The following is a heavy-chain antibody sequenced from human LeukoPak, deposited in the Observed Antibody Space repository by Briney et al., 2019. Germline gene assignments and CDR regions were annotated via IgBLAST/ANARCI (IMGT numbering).Heavy chain of an antibody. D-gene: IGHD3-16*01. Sequence: ASVKVSCKASGYSFTSHGISWVRQAPGQGPEWMGWISTHSGGTNYAQKLQGRVTMTTDTSTNTAYMELRSLRSDDTAVYYCAREGLGELTLDYWGQGTLVTVSS. CDR1: GYSFTSHG. CDR2: ISTHSGGT. V-gene: IGHV1-18*01. J-gene: IGHJ4*02. CDR3: AREGLGELTLDY.